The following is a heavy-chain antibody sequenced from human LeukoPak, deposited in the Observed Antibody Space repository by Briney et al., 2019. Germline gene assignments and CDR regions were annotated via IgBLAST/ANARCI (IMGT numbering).Heavy chain of an antibody. V-gene: IGHV4-34*01. CDR3: AKRASVTNYYYPLDV. J-gene: IGHJ6*02. Sequence: PSETLSLTCAVYGGSFSGYYWSWIRQPPGKGLEWIGEINHSGSTNYNPSLKSRVTISVDTSKNQFSLKLSSVTAADTAVYYCAKRASVTNYYYPLDVWGQGTTVTVSS. CDR2: INHSGST. CDR1: GGSFSGYY.